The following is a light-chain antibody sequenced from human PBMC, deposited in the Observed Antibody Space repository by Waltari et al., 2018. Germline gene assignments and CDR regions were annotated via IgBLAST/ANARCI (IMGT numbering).Light chain of an antibody. CDR1: SSNIGPNF. CDR3: AAWDDSLSRLV. J-gene: IGLJ3*02. Sequence: QSVLTQPPSTSGTPGQRVTISCSGSSSNIGPNFVYWYQQLPGTAPKLLIFKDDQRPSGVPDRFSDSRSGTSASLAISGLRSEDEADYYCAAWDDSLSRLVFGGGTKLTVL. CDR2: KDD. V-gene: IGLV1-47*01.